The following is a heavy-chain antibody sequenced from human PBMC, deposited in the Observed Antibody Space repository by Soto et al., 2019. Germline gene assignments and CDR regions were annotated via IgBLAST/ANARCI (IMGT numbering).Heavy chain of an antibody. CDR1: GGSFSGYY. Sequence: QVQLQQWGAGLLKPSETLSLTCAVYGGSFSGYYWSWIRQPPGKGLEWIGEINHSGSTNYNPSLNSRVAISVDTSKNRFSLKLSSVTAADTAVYYCASITIFGVVTTIDPWGQGTLVTVSS. CDR2: INHSGST. D-gene: IGHD3-3*01. V-gene: IGHV4-34*01. CDR3: ASITIFGVVTTIDP. J-gene: IGHJ5*02.